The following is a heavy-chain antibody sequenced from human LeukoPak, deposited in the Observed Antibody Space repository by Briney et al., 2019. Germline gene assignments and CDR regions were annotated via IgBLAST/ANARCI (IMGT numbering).Heavy chain of an antibody. CDR1: GGSFLGYY. D-gene: IGHD3-22*01. CDR3: ARLQVGRISGSSLLGGTVYYYYYYMDV. J-gene: IGHJ6*03. CDR2: INHSGST. Sequence: SETLSLNCAVYGGSFLGYYWSWIRHPPGKGLEWIGEINHSGSTNYNPSLKSRVTISVDTSKNQFSLKLSSVTSADTAVYYCARLQVGRISGSSLLGGTVYYYYYYMDVWGKGTTVTVSS. V-gene: IGHV4-34*01.